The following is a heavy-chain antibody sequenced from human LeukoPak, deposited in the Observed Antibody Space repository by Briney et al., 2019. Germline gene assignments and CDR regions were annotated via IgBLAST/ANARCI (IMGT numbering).Heavy chain of an antibody. CDR2: ISYDGSNK. CDR3: ARVADSSGYSTDF. V-gene: IGHV3-30*03. Sequence: GGSLRLSCAASGFTFSSYGMYWVRQAPGKGLEWVAVISYDGSNKYYADSVKGRFTISRDDSKNTLYLQMNSLRAEDTAVYYCARVADSSGYSTDFWGQGTLVTVSS. CDR1: GFTFSSYG. D-gene: IGHD3-22*01. J-gene: IGHJ4*02.